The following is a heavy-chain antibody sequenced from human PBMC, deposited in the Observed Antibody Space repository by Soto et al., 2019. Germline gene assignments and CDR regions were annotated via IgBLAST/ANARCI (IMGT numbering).Heavy chain of an antibody. J-gene: IGHJ4*02. D-gene: IGHD6-6*01. V-gene: IGHV4-59*08. CDR2: IYYSGST. CDR1: GGSISSYY. CDR3: ARQRTAARRFDY. Sequence: SETLSLTCTVSGGSISSYYWSWIRQPPGKGLEWIGYIYYSGSTNYNPSLKSRVTISVDTSKNQFSLKLSSVTAADTAVYYCARQRTAARRFDYWGQGTLVTVSS.